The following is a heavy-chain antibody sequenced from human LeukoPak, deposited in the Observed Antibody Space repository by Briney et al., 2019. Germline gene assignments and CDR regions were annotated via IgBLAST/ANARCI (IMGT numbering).Heavy chain of an antibody. J-gene: IGHJ6*04. V-gene: IGHV3-30-3*01. CDR1: GFTFSSYA. D-gene: IGHD2/OR15-2a*01. Sequence: PGGSLRLSCAASGFTFSSYAMHWVRQAPGKGLEWVAVISYDGSNKYYADSVKGRFTISRDNSKNTLYLQMNSLRAEDTAVYYCARDLAFGPTDVWGKGTTVTVSS. CDR3: ARDLAFGPTDV. CDR2: ISYDGSNK.